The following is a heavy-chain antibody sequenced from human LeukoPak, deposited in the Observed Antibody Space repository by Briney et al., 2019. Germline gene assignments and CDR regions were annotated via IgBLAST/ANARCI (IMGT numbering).Heavy chain of an antibody. CDR3: ARDGSSWYPSWYFDL. D-gene: IGHD6-13*01. CDR1: GFTFGSYE. V-gene: IGHV3-21*01. Sequence: GGSLRLSCEASGFTFGSYEMTWVRQAPGKGLEWVSCITRSSIYIYYADSVKGRFTISRDNAKNSLYLQMNSLRVEDTAVYYCARDGSSWYPSWYFDLWGRGTLVTVSS. J-gene: IGHJ2*01. CDR2: ITRSSIYI.